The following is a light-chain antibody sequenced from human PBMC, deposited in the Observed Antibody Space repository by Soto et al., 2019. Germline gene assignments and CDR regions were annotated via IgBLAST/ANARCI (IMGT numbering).Light chain of an antibody. CDR2: GAS. Sequence: EIVMTQSPATLSVSPGERATLSCRASQSVSSNLAWYQQKPGQAPRLLIYGASTRATGIPARFSGSGSGTEFTITISSLQSEDFAVYYCQQYNKWPLTFGQGTKVEI. J-gene: IGKJ1*01. CDR3: QQYNKWPLT. CDR1: QSVSSN. V-gene: IGKV3-15*01.